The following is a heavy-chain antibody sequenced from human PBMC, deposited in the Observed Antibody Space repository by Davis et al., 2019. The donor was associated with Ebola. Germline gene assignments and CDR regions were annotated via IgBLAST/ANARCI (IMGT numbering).Heavy chain of an antibody. CDR2: ISAYNGNT. J-gene: IGHJ6*02. V-gene: IGHV1-18*04. Sequence: ASVKVSCKASGHTFTSYYIHWVRQAPGQGLEWMGWISAYNGNTNYAQKLQGRVTMTTDTSTSTAYMELRSLRSDDTAVYYCARDGVAAPFGDYYYGMDVWGQGTTVTVSS. CDR1: GHTFTSYY. CDR3: ARDGVAAPFGDYYYGMDV. D-gene: IGHD3-10*01.